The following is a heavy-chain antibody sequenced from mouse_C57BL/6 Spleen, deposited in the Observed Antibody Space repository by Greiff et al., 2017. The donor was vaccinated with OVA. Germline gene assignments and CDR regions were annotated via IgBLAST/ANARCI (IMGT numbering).Heavy chain of an antibody. CDR1: GYAFTNYL. Sequence: VQVVESGAELVRPGTSVKVSCKASGYAFTNYLIEWVKQRPGQGLEWIGVINPGSGGTNYNEKFKGKATLTADKSSSTAYMQLSSLTSEDSAVYFCARRDYGNYYFDYWGQGTTLTVSS. V-gene: IGHV1-54*01. CDR2: INPGSGGT. D-gene: IGHD2-1*01. CDR3: ARRDYGNYYFDY. J-gene: IGHJ2*01.